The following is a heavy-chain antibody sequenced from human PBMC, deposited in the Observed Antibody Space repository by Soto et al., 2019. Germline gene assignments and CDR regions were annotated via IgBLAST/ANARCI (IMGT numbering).Heavy chain of an antibody. D-gene: IGHD4-17*01. J-gene: IGHJ6*02. CDR1: GFSLITSGMC. Sequence: LVNPTHTLTLTCTFSGFSLITSGMCVSWIRQPPGEALEWLALIDWDDDKYYSTSLKTRLTISKDTSKNQVVLTMTNMDPVDTATYYCARINPSNGNHGMDVWGQGTTVTVSS. V-gene: IGHV2-70*01. CDR2: IDWDDDK. CDR3: ARINPSNGNHGMDV.